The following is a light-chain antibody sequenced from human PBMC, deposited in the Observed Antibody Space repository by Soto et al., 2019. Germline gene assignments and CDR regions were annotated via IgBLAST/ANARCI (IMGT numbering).Light chain of an antibody. CDR2: SND. Sequence: QSVLTQPPSASGTPGQRVTISCSGSSSNIETNDIYWHQQLPGSAPKLLIYSNDQRPSGVPDRFSASKSGTSASLAISGLRSEYEAEYFCATWDDSLRGVVFGGGTKLTVL. CDR3: ATWDDSLRGVV. J-gene: IGLJ2*01. CDR1: SSNIETND. V-gene: IGLV1-47*02.